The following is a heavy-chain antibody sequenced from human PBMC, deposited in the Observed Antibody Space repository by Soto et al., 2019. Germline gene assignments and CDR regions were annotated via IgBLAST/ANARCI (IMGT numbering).Heavy chain of an antibody. J-gene: IGHJ4*02. V-gene: IGHV3-33*01. D-gene: IGHD6-6*01. CDR1: GFTFSSYG. CDR2: IWYDGSNK. CDR3: ARGLAARQYYFDY. Sequence: PGGSLRLSCAASGFTFSSYGMHRVRQAPGKGLEWVAVIWYDGSNKYYADSVKGRFTLSRDNSKNTLYLQMNSLRAEDTAVYYCARGLAARQYYFDYWGQGTLVTVSS.